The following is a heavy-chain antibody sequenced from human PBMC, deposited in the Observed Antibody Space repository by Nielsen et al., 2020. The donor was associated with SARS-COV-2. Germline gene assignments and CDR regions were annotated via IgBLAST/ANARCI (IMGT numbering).Heavy chain of an antibody. D-gene: IGHD2-15*01. CDR3: ARRGCSGGSCYSNY. CDR1: GFTFSSYG. CDR2: IWYDGSNK. V-gene: IGHV3-33*03. J-gene: IGHJ4*02. Sequence: GESLKISCAASGFTFSSYGMHWVRQAPGKGLEWVAVIWYDGSNKYYADSVKGRFTISRDNAKNSLYLQMNSLRAEDTAVYYCARRGCSGGSCYSNYWGQGTLVTVSS.